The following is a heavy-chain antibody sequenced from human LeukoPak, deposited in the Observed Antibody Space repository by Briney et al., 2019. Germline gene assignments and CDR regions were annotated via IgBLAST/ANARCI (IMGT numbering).Heavy chain of an antibody. D-gene: IGHD4-17*01. CDR1: GGSISSSSYY. J-gene: IGHJ6*03. V-gene: IGHV4-39*07. CDR3: AGGDYSYYYYMDV. CDR2: IYYSGST. Sequence: SETLSLTCTVSGGSISSSSYYWGWIRQPPGKGLEWIGSIYYSGSTYYNPSLKSRVTISVDTSKNQFSLKLSSVTAADTAVYCCAGGDYSYYYYMDVWGKGTTVTVSS.